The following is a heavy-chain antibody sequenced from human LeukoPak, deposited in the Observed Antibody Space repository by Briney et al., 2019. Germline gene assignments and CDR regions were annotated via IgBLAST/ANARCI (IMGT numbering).Heavy chain of an antibody. J-gene: IGHJ4*02. CDR2: TYYRSKWYD. D-gene: IGHD4-23*01. Sequence: SQTLSLTCAISGDSVSSNTAAWNWIRQSPSRGLEWLGRTYYRSKWYDDYAESVKSRITINPDTSKNQFPLQLNSVTPEDTAVYYCARAVKLDFDCWGQGTLVTVSS. CDR3: ARAVKLDFDC. CDR1: GDSVSSNTAA. V-gene: IGHV6-1*01.